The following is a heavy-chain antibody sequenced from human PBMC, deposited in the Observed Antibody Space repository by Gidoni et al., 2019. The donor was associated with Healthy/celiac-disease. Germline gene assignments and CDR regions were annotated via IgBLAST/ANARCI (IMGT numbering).Heavy chain of an antibody. CDR1: GYTFTSYG. Sequence: QVQLVQSGAEVKKPGASVKVSCKASGYTFTSYGISWVRQAPGQGLEWMGWISAYNGNTNYAQKLQGRVTMTTDTSTSTAYMELRSLRSDDTAVYYCAKYNWNYGLDYYYGMDVWGQGTTVTVSS. V-gene: IGHV1-18*01. J-gene: IGHJ6*02. CDR3: AKYNWNYGLDYYYGMDV. CDR2: ISAYNGNT. D-gene: IGHD1-7*01.